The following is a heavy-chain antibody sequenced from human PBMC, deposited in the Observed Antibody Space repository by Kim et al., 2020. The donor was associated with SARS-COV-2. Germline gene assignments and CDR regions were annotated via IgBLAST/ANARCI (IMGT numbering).Heavy chain of an antibody. J-gene: IGHJ3*02. V-gene: IGHV3-9*01. Sequence: SVKGRFTISRDNAKNSLYLQMNSLRAEDTALYYCAKDYAYGSGSDDAFDIWGQGTMVTVSS. CDR3: AKDYAYGSGSDDAFDI. D-gene: IGHD3-10*01.